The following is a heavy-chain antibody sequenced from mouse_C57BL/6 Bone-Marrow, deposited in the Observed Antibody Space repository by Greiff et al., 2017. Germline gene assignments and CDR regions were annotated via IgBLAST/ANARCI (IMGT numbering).Heavy chain of an antibody. CDR3: ARHVTTGDAMDY. Sequence: EVQVVESGGGLVQPGGSLKLSCAASGFTFSDYGMAWVRQAPRKGPEWVAFISNLAYSIYYADTVTGRFTISRENAKNTLYLEMSSLRSEDTAMYYCARHVTTGDAMDYWGQGTSVTVSS. J-gene: IGHJ4*01. V-gene: IGHV5-15*01. CDR1: GFTFSDYG. D-gene: IGHD1-1*01. CDR2: ISNLAYSI.